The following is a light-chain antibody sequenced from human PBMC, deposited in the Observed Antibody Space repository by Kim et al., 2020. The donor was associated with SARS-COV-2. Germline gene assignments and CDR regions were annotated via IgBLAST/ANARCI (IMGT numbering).Light chain of an antibody. V-gene: IGLV3-1*01. CDR3: QAWDSSTWV. CDR1: KLGDKY. Sequence: SYELTQPPSVSVYPGQTASITCSGDKLGDKYACWYQQKPGQSPLLVIYQDSKRPSGIPERFSGSNSGNTATLTISGTQAMDEADYYCQAWDSSTWVFGGGTRLTVL. J-gene: IGLJ3*02. CDR2: QDS.